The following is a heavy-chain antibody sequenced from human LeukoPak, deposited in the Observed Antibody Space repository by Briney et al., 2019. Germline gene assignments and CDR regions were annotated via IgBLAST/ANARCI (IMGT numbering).Heavy chain of an antibody. D-gene: IGHD6-13*01. CDR2: INPNSGGT. Sequence: ASVKVSCKASGYTFTGYYMHGVRQAPGRGLELMGWINPNSGGTNYAQKFQGRVTMTRDTSISTAYMEPSRLRSDDTAVYYCARIGIAAAPRDLRYWGQGTLVTVSS. J-gene: IGHJ4*02. CDR3: ARIGIAAAPRDLRY. CDR1: GYTFTGYY. V-gene: IGHV1-2*02.